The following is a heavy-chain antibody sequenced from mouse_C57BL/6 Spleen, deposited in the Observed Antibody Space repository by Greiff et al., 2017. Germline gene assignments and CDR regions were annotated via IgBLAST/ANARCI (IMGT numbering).Heavy chain of an antibody. CDR2: ISSGSSNI. Sequence: DVQLVESGGGLVKPGGSLKLSCAASGFTFSDYGMHWVRQAPEKGLEWVAYISSGSSNIYYADTVKGRFTISRDNAKNTLFLQMTSLRSEDTAMYYCARKRDYSYAMDYWGQGTSVTVSS. D-gene: IGHD1-1*01. J-gene: IGHJ4*01. CDR1: GFTFSDYG. V-gene: IGHV5-17*01. CDR3: ARKRDYSYAMDY.